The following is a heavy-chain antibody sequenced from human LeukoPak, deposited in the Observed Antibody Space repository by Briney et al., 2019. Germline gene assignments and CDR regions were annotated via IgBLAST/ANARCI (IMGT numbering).Heavy chain of an antibody. CDR2: ISGSGGST. CDR1: GFTFNSNG. CDR3: AKAPGYDPHPFDY. V-gene: IGHV3-23*01. D-gene: IGHD5-12*01. Sequence: GGSLRLSCAASGFTFNSNGMSWVRQAPGKGLEWVSAISGSGGSTYYADSVKGRFTISRDNSKNTLYLQMNSLRAEDTAVYYCAKAPGYDPHPFDYWGQGTLVTVSS. J-gene: IGHJ4*02.